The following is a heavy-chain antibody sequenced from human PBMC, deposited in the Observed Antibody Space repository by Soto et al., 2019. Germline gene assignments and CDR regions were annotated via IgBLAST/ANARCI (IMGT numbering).Heavy chain of an antibody. CDR2: ITDTGGDA. CDR3: ARGSTDSYPGSRIFDF. Sequence: PXGSLIPSGLASGATFGSRAMSGVRQAPGEGLEWVSTITDTGGDAKYADSVRGRFTTSRDNSKNTLHLQMSSLRAEDSAVYYCARGSTDSYPGSRIFDFWGRGTLVTVSS. J-gene: IGHJ4*02. D-gene: IGHD3-10*01. V-gene: IGHV3-23*01. CDR1: GATFGSRA.